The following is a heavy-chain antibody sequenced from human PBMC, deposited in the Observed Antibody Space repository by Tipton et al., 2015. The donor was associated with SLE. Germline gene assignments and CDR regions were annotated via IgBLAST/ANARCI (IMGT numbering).Heavy chain of an antibody. CDR3: ARDRCSGGGCYFDF. V-gene: IGHV4-38-2*02. D-gene: IGHD2-15*01. CDR2: VYHSGST. Sequence: TLSLTCTVSGYSISSDYYWGWIRQPPGKGLEWIGSVYHSGSTYYNPSLKSRVTISVDTSQNQFSLKLSSVTAADTAVYYCARDRCSGGGCYFDFWGLGALVTVSS. CDR1: GYSISSDYY. J-gene: IGHJ4*02.